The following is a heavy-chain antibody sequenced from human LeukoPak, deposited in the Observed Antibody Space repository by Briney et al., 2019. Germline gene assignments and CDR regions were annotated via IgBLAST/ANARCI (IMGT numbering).Heavy chain of an antibody. CDR2: INAGNGNT. CDR1: GYTFTSCA. CDR3: ARESVYGRRFDP. Sequence: ASVKVSCKASGYTFTSCAVHWVRQAPGQRLEWMGWINAGNGNTKYSQKFQGRVTITRDTSASTVYMELSSLRSEDTAAYYCARESVYGRRFDPWGQGTLVTVSS. J-gene: IGHJ5*02. D-gene: IGHD2-8*01. V-gene: IGHV1-3*01.